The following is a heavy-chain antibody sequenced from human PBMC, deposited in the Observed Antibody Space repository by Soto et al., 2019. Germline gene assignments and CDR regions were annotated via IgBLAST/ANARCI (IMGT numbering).Heavy chain of an antibody. D-gene: IGHD6-19*01. J-gene: IGHJ6*02. CDR2: VSGSGGNT. CDR1: GFTFSTYA. V-gene: IGHV3-23*01. Sequence: VQLLESGGGLLQPGGSLRLSCAASGFTFSTYAMTWVRQAPGQGPEWVSSVSGSGGNTLYADSVKGRFTISRDNSKNTLYLQMNSLRAGDTAVYYCAKGRAPSGWYPPYYYGMDVWGQGTTVIVSS. CDR3: AKGRAPSGWYPPYYYGMDV.